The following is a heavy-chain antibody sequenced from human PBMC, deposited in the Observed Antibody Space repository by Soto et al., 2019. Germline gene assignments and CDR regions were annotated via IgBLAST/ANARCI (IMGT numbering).Heavy chain of an antibody. CDR3: ARVPGPYCSGGSCYGKTNWFDP. J-gene: IGHJ5*02. D-gene: IGHD2-15*01. CDR1: GGSISSSNW. Sequence: SETLSLTCAVSGGSISSSNWWSWVRQPPGKGLEWIGEIYHSGSTNYNPSLKSRVTISVDKSKNQFSLKLSSVTAADTAVYYCARVPGPYCSGGSCYGKTNWFDPWGQGTLVTVSS. V-gene: IGHV4-4*02. CDR2: IYHSGST.